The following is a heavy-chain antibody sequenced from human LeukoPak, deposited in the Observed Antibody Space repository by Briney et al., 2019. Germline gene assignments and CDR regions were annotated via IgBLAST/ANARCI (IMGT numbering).Heavy chain of an antibody. CDR2: IIPIFGTA. J-gene: IGHJ4*02. Sequence: ASVKVSCKASGGTFNSYAISWVRQAPGQGLEWMGGIIPIFGTANYAQKFQGRVTITADESTSTAYMELSSLRSEQTTVHYCATLRRYCGGDCYSALDYWGQGTLVTVSS. D-gene: IGHD2-21*02. CDR1: GGTFNSYA. V-gene: IGHV1-69*13. CDR3: ATLRRYCGGDCYSALDY.